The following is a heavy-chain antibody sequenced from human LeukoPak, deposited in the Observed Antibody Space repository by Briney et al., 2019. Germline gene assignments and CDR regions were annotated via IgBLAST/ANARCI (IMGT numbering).Heavy chain of an antibody. CDR3: ARWGGSGTFWDGFDI. J-gene: IGHJ3*02. V-gene: IGHV3-48*03. CDR1: GFTFSSYV. CDR2: ISSSGSTK. Sequence: GGSLRLSCAASGFTFSSYVMHWVRQAPGKGLEWVSYISSSGSTKYYADSVKGRFTISRDNAKNSLYLQMNSLRVEDTAVYYCARWGGSGTFWDGFDIWGQGTMVTVSS. D-gene: IGHD3-10*01.